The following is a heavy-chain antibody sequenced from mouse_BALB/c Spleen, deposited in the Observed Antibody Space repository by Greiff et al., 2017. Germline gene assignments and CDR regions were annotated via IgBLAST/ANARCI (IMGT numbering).Heavy chain of an antibody. V-gene: IGHV5-6-5*01. CDR2: ISSGGST. CDR3: ARGGYYAMDY. CDR1: GFTFSSYA. Sequence: EVHLVESGGGLVKPGGSLKLSCAASGFTFSSYAMSWVRQTPEKRLEWVASISSGGSTYYPDSVKGRFTISRDNARNILYLQMSSLRSEDTAMYYCARGGYYAMDYWGQGTSVTVSS. J-gene: IGHJ4*01.